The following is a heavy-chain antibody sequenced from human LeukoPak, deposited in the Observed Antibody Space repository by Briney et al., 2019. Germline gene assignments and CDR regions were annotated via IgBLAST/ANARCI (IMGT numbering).Heavy chain of an antibody. V-gene: IGHV4-31*03. J-gene: IGHJ4*02. CDR3: ARGPSLIKWIQLGDGHHYFDY. D-gene: IGHD5-18*01. CDR2: IYYSGST. CDR1: GGSISSGGYY. Sequence: SETLSLTCTVSGGSISSGGYYWSWIRQHPGKGLEWIGYIYYSGSTYYNPSLKSRVTISVDTSKNQFSLKLSSVTAADTAVYYCARGPSLIKWIQLGDGHHYFDYWGQGTLVTVSS.